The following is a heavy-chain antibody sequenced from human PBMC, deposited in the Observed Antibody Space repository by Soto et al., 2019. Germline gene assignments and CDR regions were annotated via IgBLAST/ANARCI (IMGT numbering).Heavy chain of an antibody. CDR3: TKATRGFGDPPPWFDS. V-gene: IGHV3-23*01. J-gene: IGHJ5*01. Sequence: EVLLLESGGGLVQSGGSLRLSCAASGFIFSNYAMSWVRQTPGKGLQWVSAINSSGGRTDYADSAKGRFTISRDNSKDSLYLQMTSLRVDDTAIYYCTKATRGFGDPPPWFDSWGQGILVTVSS. CDR2: INSSGGRT. CDR1: GFIFSNYA. D-gene: IGHD3-10*01.